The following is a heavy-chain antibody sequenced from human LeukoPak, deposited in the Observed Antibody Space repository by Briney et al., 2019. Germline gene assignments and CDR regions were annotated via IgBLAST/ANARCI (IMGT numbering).Heavy chain of an antibody. Sequence: SETLSLTCTVSGGSISSYYWGWIRQPPGKGLEWIGSIYHSGSTYYNPSLKSRVTISVDTSKNQFSLKLSSVTAADTAVYYCARTGDSGYGDYWGQGTLVTVSS. V-gene: IGHV4-38-2*02. CDR1: GGSISSYY. CDR2: IYHSGST. D-gene: IGHD5-12*01. J-gene: IGHJ4*02. CDR3: ARTGDSGYGDY.